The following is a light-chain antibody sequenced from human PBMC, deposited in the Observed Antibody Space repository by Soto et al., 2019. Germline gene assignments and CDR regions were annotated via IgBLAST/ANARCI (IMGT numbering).Light chain of an antibody. J-gene: IGKJ1*01. CDR3: QHYGSLPRT. CDR1: QSVSSSF. CDR2: GAS. V-gene: IGKV3-20*01. Sequence: EIVLTQSPGTLSLSPGERATLSCRASQSVSSSFLAWYQQKPGQAPRLLIYGASSRATGIPDRFSGSGSGTDFTLTISRLEPADFAVYYCQHYGSLPRTFGQGTKVEIK.